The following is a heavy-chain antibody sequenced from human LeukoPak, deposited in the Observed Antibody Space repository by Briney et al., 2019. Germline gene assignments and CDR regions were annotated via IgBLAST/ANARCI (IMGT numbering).Heavy chain of an antibody. CDR1: GFTFSSYS. Sequence: GSLRLSCAASGFTFSSYSMNWVRQAPGKGLEWVSSISSSSSYIYYADSVKGRFTISRDNAKNSLYLQMNCLRAEDTAVYYCARGLTILGVVSDYWGQGTLVTVSS. D-gene: IGHD3-3*01. CDR3: ARGLTILGVVSDY. V-gene: IGHV3-21*01. J-gene: IGHJ4*02. CDR2: ISSSSSYI.